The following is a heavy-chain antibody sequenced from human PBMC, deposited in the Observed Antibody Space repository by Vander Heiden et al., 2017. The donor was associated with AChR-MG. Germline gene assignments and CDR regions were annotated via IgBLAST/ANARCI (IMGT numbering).Heavy chain of an antibody. Sequence: EVQLVQSGAEVKKPGESLKISCKGSGYSFTRYWIGWVRQMPGKGLEWMGIIYPGDSDTGYSPSFQGQVTISADKSISTAYLQWSSLKASDTAMYYCARRGGRGYYDSSGYYYGYWGQGTLVTVSS. D-gene: IGHD3-22*01. V-gene: IGHV5-51*01. CDR1: GYSFTRYW. CDR3: ARRGGRGYYDSSGYYYGY. CDR2: IYPGDSDT. J-gene: IGHJ4*02.